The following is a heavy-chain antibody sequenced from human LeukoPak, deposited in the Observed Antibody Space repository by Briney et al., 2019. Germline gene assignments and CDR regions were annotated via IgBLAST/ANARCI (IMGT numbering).Heavy chain of an antibody. CDR1: GFTFSSYA. Sequence: PGGSLRLSCAASGFTFSSYAMSWVRQAPGKGLEWVSAISGSGGSTYYADSVTGRFTISRDNSKNTLYLQMNSLRAEDTAVYYCAKTRTGTSRGPDYWGQGTLVTVSS. D-gene: IGHD1-7*01. CDR3: AKTRTGTSRGPDY. J-gene: IGHJ4*02. V-gene: IGHV3-23*01. CDR2: ISGSGGST.